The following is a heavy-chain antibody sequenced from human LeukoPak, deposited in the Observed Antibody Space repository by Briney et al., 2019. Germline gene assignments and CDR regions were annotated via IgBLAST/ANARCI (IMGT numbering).Heavy chain of an antibody. CDR3: ARLNSNYEGYYYYYMDV. Sequence: SGTLSLTCAVSGGSISSSNWWSWVRQPPGKGLEWIGEIYHSGSTNYNPSLKSRVTISVDKSKNQFSLKLSSVTAADTAVYYCARLNSNYEGYYYYYMDVWGKGTTVTVSS. CDR2: IYHSGST. J-gene: IGHJ6*03. CDR1: GGSISSSNW. D-gene: IGHD4-11*01. V-gene: IGHV4-4*02.